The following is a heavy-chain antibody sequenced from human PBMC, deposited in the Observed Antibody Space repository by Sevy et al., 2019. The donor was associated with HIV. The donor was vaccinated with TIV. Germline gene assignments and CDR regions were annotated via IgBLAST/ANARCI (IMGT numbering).Heavy chain of an antibody. CDR3: STLGTTVTTSPKYGMDV. Sequence: SETLSLTCTVSGGSISSSNYYWGWVRQPPGKGLEWIGYIYYSGTTSYNPSLKSRVTLSVDTSKIQFSLKLSPVTAADTAVYYRSTLGTTVTTSPKYGMDVWGQGTTVTVSS. CDR1: GGSISSSNYY. J-gene: IGHJ6*02. V-gene: IGHV4-39*01. CDR2: IYYSGTT. D-gene: IGHD4-17*01.